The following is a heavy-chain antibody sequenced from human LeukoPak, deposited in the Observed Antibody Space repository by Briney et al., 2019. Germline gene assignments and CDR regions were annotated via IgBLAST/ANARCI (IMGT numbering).Heavy chain of an antibody. CDR1: GFSVSSNY. D-gene: IGHD5-12*01. V-gene: IGHV3-53*01. J-gene: IGHJ4*02. CDR2: IYSGGDI. CDR3: AGRDANVNIVPTLFPFDY. Sequence: GGSLRLSCAASGFSVSSNYMSWVRQAPGKGLEWVSIIYSGGDIYYSESVKGRFTISRDNSRNTLHLQMNSLRAEDTAVYYCAGRDANVNIVPTLFPFDYWGQGTLATVSS.